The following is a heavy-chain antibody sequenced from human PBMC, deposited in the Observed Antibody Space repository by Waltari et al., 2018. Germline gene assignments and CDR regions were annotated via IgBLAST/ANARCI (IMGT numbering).Heavy chain of an antibody. CDR1: GYSISSGYY. CDR3: ARGSPAAAPFDY. J-gene: IGHJ4*02. Sequence: HVQLQESGPGLVKPSETLSLTCAVSGYSISSGYYWGWIRQPPGKGLEWIGSIYHSGSTYYNPSLKSRVTISVDTSKNQFSLKLSSVTAADTAVYYCARGSPAAAPFDYWGQGTLVTVSS. CDR2: IYHSGST. D-gene: IGHD2-2*01. V-gene: IGHV4-38-2*01.